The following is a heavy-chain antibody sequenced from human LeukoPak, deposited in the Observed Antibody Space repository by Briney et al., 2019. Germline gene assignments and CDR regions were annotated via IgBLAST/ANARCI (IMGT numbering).Heavy chain of an antibody. CDR2: ISDSGGST. J-gene: IGHJ4*02. V-gene: IGHV3-23*01. D-gene: IGHD4-23*01. CDR3: ARRAGGYSHPYDY. CDR1: GFTFSSYA. Sequence: GGSLRLSCAASGFTFSSYAMSWVRQAPGKGLEWVSTISDSGGSTYYADSLKGRFTISRDNYKNTLYLQMNSLRAEDTAVYYCARRAGGYSHPYDYWGQGILVTVSS.